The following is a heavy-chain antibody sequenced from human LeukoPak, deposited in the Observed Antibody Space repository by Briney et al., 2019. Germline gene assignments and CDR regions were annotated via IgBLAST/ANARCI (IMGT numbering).Heavy chain of an antibody. CDR2: IYYSGST. CDR1: DGSISSYY. J-gene: IGHJ5*02. CDR3: ARGIAAALGGWFDP. Sequence: SETLSLTCTVSDGSISSYYWSWIRQPPGKGLEWIGYIYYSGSTNYNPSLKCRVTISVDTSKNQFSLKLSSVTAADTAVYYCARGIAAALGGWFDPWGQGTLVTVSS. V-gene: IGHV4-59*01. D-gene: IGHD6-13*01.